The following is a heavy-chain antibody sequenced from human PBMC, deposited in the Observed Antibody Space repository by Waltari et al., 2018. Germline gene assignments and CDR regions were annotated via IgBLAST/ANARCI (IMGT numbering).Heavy chain of an antibody. CDR2: ISGSGGST. Sequence: LQLQESGPGLVKPSETLSLTCTVSGGSISRSSYYWGWIRQPPGKGLEWVSAISGSGGSTYYADSVKGRFTISRDNSKNTLYLQMNSLRAEDTAVYYCAENLDYWGQGTLVTVSS. CDR3: AENLDY. J-gene: IGHJ4*02. V-gene: IGHV3-23*01. CDR1: GGSISRSSYY.